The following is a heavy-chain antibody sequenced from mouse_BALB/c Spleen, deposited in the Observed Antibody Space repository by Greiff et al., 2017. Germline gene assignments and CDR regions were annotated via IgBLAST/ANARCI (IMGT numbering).Heavy chain of an antibody. CDR2: IWAGGST. D-gene: IGHD4-1*01. V-gene: IGHV2-9*02. J-gene: IGHJ3*01. Sequence: VHLVESGPGLVAPSQSLSITCTVSGFSLTSYGVHWVRQPPGKGLEWLGVIWAGGSTNYNSALMSRLSISKDNSKSQVFLKMNSLQTDDTAMYDCSREGLGRGLFAYWGQGTLVTVSA. CDR1: GFSLTSYG. CDR3: SREGLGRGLFAY.